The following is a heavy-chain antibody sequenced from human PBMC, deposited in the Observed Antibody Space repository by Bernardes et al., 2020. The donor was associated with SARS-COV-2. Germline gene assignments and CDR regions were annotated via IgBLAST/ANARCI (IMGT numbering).Heavy chain of an antibody. CDR1: GGSISSHY. V-gene: IGHV4-4*07. CDR3: ARGAPTFDS. Sequence: SEPLSLTCSVSGGSISSHYWSWIRQSAGKGLEWLGRISSSGSTNYNPSLKSRLTMSVHTPKSQFSLKVTSVTAADTAVYYCARGAPTFDSWGQGILVTVAS. CDR2: ISSSGST. J-gene: IGHJ5*01.